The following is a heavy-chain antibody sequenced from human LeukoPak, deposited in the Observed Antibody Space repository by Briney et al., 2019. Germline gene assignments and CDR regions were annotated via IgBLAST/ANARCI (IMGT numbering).Heavy chain of an antibody. D-gene: IGHD3-22*01. CDR3: ARSGVGYYYDSSGYYPLDY. CDR1: GYTFTNYG. J-gene: IGHJ4*02. V-gene: IGHV1-18*01. CDR2: ISAYNGNT. Sequence: ASVKVSCKASGYTFTNYGISWVRQPPGQGLEWMGWISAYNGNTNYAQKLQGRVTMTTDTSTSTAYMELRSLRSDDTAVYYCARSGVGYYYDSSGYYPLDYWGQGTLVTVSS.